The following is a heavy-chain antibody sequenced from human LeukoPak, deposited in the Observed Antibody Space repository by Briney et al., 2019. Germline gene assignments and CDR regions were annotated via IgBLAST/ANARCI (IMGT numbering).Heavy chain of an antibody. V-gene: IGHV3-53*01. J-gene: IGHJ4*02. D-gene: IGHD3-10*01. CDR1: GFTVSSNY. Sequence: GGSLRLSCEASGFTVSSNYMSWVRQAPGKGLEWVSVIYSGGDTFYADSVKGRLTISRDNSKNTLYLQMNSLRAEDTAVYYCARGPSYGSGSYWYYFDCWGQGTLVTVSS. CDR3: ARGPSYGSGSYWYYFDC. CDR2: IYSGGDT.